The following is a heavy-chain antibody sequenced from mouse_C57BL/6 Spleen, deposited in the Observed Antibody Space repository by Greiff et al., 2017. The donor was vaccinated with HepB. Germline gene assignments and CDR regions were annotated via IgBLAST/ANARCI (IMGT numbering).Heavy chain of an antibody. D-gene: IGHD1-1*01. J-gene: IGHJ3*01. V-gene: IGHV1-81*01. CDR2: IYPRSGNT. CDR3: ARGHYGSREFAY. Sequence: QVQLQHSGAELARPGASVKLSCTASGYTFTSYGISWVKQRTGQGLEWIGEIYPRSGNTYYNEKFKGKATLTADKSSSTAYMELRSLTSEDSAVYFCARGHYGSREFAYWGQGTLVTVSA. CDR1: GYTFTSYG.